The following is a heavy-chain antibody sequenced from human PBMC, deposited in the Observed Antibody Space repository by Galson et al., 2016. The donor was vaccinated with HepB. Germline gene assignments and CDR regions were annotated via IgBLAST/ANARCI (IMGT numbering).Heavy chain of an antibody. V-gene: IGHV6-1*01. D-gene: IGHD2-15*01. Sequence: CAISGDSVSSNSAAWNWIRQSPSRGLEWLGRTYYRSKWYNDYAVSVKSRIIVNPDTSKNQFSLQLNSVTPEDTAVYYCARGTFCSGDSCYSLAFDMWGQGTMVTVSS. CDR3: ARGTFCSGDSCYSLAFDM. CDR2: TYYRSKWYN. J-gene: IGHJ3*02. CDR1: GDSVSSNSAA.